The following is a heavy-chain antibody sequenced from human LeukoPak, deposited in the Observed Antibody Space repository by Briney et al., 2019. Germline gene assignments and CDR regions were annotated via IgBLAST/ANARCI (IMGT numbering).Heavy chain of an antibody. CDR2: IVGTGVSR. Sequence: GGSLRLSCAASGFTFSSHAMSWVRQAPGKGLEWVSSIVGTGVSRDYADSVKGRFTVSRDNSKNTLYLQMNSLRAEDTAVYYCAREMWDNWNQGSRGAFDIWGQGTMVTVSS. CDR1: GFTFSSHA. D-gene: IGHD1-20*01. CDR3: AREMWDNWNQGSRGAFDI. V-gene: IGHV3-23*01. J-gene: IGHJ3*02.